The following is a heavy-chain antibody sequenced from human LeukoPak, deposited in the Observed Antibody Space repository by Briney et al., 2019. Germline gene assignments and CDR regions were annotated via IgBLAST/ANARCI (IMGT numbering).Heavy chain of an antibody. Sequence: GGSLRLSCAASGFTVSSYYMSWVRQAPGKGLEWVANIKADGSEKYYVDSVKGRFTVSRDNAKNSLYLQMNSLRAEDTGLYYCARYCGGGSCFDYWGRGTLVTVSS. CDR1: GFTVSSYY. CDR2: IKADGSEK. J-gene: IGHJ4*02. D-gene: IGHD2-15*01. CDR3: ARYCGGGSCFDY. V-gene: IGHV3-7*04.